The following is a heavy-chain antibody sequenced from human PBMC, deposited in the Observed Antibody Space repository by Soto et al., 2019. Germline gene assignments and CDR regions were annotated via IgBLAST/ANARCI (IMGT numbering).Heavy chain of an antibody. V-gene: IGHV1-3*01. Sequence: ASVKVSCKASGYTFTSYGMHWVRQAPGQRLEWMGWINAGNGNTKYSQKFQGRVTITRDTSASTAYMELSSLRSEDTAVYYCARDLGYYYLDVWGKGTTVSVSS. J-gene: IGHJ6*03. CDR3: ARDLGYYYLDV. D-gene: IGHD3-16*01. CDR2: INAGNGNT. CDR1: GYTFTSYG.